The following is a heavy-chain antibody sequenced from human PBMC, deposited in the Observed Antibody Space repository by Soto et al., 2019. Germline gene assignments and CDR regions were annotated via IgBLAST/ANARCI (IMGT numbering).Heavy chain of an antibody. CDR1: GFTFSSYA. CDR2: ISGSGGST. CDR3: AKPTPTNIVVVVAATQSYFQH. J-gene: IGHJ1*01. D-gene: IGHD2-15*01. Sequence: GGSLRLSCAASGFTFSSYAMSWVRQAPGKGLEWVSAISGSGGSTYYADSVKGRFTISRDNSKNTLYLQMNSLRAEDTAVYYCAKPTPTNIVVVVAATQSYFQHWGKGTLVTVSS. V-gene: IGHV3-23*01.